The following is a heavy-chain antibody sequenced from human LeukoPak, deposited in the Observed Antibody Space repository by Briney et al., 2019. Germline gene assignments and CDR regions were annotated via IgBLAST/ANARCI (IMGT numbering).Heavy chain of an antibody. CDR2: ISSSDSTI. CDR3: ARRYSSRWAFDY. J-gene: IGHJ4*02. Sequence: GGSLRLSCAASGFTFSSYEMNWVRQAPGKGLEWVSYISSSDSTIYYADSVKGRFTIPRDNAKNSLYLQMNSLRAEDTAVYYCARRYSSRWAFDYWGQGTLVTVSS. CDR1: GFTFSSYE. D-gene: IGHD6-13*01. V-gene: IGHV3-48*03.